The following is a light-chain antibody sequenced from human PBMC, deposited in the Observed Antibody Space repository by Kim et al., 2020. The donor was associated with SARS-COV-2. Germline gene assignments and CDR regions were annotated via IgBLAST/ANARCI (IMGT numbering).Light chain of an antibody. CDR1: QSVSSY. CDR3: QQRSNWPPLT. Sequence: EIVLTQSPATLSLSPGVRVTLSCRASQSVSSYLAWYQQKPGQAPRLLIYDASNRATGIPARFSGSGSGTDFTLTISSLEPEDFAVYYCQQRSNWPPLTFGGGTKLEI. CDR2: DAS. J-gene: IGKJ4*01. V-gene: IGKV3-11*01.